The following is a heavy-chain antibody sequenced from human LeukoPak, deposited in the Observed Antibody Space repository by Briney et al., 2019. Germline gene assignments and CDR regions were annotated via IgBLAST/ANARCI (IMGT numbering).Heavy chain of an antibody. CDR3: ARGIFSGGDRDGYLGVFDH. V-gene: IGHV3-66*01. CDR1: GFTVSTYY. Sequence: GGSLRLSCAASGFTVSTYYMSWVRQAPGMGLEWVSLLYSGGSTYYADSAQGRFTISRDNSKNTLYLQMNSPRVEDPAVYYWARGIFSGGDRDGYLGVFDHWGQGTLVTVSS. D-gene: IGHD3-16*01. CDR2: LYSGGST. J-gene: IGHJ4*02.